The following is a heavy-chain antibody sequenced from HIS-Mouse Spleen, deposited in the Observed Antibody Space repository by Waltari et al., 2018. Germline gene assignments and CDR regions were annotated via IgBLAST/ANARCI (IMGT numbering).Heavy chain of an antibody. CDR3: AKDKHHAFDY. V-gene: IGHV4-39*07. Sequence: QLQLQESGPGLVKPSETLSLTCTVSGGSLSSSSYYWGWIRQPPGKGLEWIGSIYYSGSTYYNPSLKSRVTISVDTSKNQFSLKLSSVTAADTAVYYCAKDKHHAFDYWGQGTLVTVSS. J-gene: IGHJ4*02. CDR1: GGSLSSSSYY. CDR2: IYYSGST.